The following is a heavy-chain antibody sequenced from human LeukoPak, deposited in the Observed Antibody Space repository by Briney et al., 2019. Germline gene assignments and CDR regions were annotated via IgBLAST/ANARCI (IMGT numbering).Heavy chain of an antibody. D-gene: IGHD6-13*01. CDR3: ARGEGYSSSWYEDY. CDR1: GGSISSYY. J-gene: IGHJ4*02. Sequence: SETLSLTCTVSGGSISSYYWSWIRQPPGKGLEWIGYIYYSGSTNYNPSLKSRVTISVDTSKNQFSLKLSSVTAADTAVYYCARGEGYSSSWYEDYWGQGTLVTVSS. V-gene: IGHV4-59*01. CDR2: IYYSGST.